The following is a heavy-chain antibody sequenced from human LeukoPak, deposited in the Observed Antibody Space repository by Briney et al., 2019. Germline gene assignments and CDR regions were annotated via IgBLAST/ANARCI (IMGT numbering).Heavy chain of an antibody. CDR2: ISYDGSNK. CDR3: ARDFGELLFAFDI. Sequence: GRSLRLSCAASGFTFSSYAMHWVRQAPGKGLEWVAVISYDGSNKYYADSVKGRFTISRDNSKNTLYLQMNSLRAEETAVYYCARDFGELLFAFDIWGQGTMVTVSS. J-gene: IGHJ3*02. D-gene: IGHD3-10*01. V-gene: IGHV3-30-3*01. CDR1: GFTFSSYA.